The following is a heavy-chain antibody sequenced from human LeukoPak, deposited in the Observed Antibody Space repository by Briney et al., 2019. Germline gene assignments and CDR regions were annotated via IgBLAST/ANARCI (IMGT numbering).Heavy chain of an antibody. CDR2: VDYTGIT. CDR3: AREVVVVVAAQNYGMDV. V-gene: IGHV4-39*02. D-gene: IGHD2-15*01. J-gene: IGHJ6*02. CDR1: GGSISSSGYY. Sequence: SETLSLTCTVSGGSISSSGYYWGWIRQPPGKGLEWIGSVDYTGITSHSPSLKSRVTISVDTSKNQFSLKLSSVTAADTAVYYCAREVVVVVAAQNYGMDVWAKGPRSPSP.